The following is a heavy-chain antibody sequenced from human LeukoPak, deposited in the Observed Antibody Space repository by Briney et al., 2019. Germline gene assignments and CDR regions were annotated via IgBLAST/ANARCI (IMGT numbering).Heavy chain of an antibody. CDR1: GYTLTRYG. J-gene: IGHJ6*03. CDR3: ARDGHSSSWRFIYYYMDV. Sequence: GASVKVSCKASGYTLTRYGLTWVRQAPGQGLEWMGWISAYNGNTNYAQKLQDRVSMTTDSSTNTAYMELRSLRSEDTAVYYCARDGHSSSWRFIYYYMDVWGKGTTVTVSS. CDR2: ISAYNGNT. V-gene: IGHV1-18*01. D-gene: IGHD6-13*01.